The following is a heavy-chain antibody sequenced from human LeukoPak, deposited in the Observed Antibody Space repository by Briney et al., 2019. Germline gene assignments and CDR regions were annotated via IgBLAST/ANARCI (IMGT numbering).Heavy chain of an antibody. CDR1: GYSFTSYW. D-gene: IGHD6-13*01. J-gene: IGHJ6*04. Sequence: GESLKISCKGSGYSFTSYWIGWVRQMPGKGLEWMGIICPGDSDTRHSPSFQGQVTISADKSISTAYLQWSSLKASDTAMYYCARHFSSSWYNYYGMDVWGKGTTVTVSS. CDR3: ARHFSSSWYNYYGMDV. V-gene: IGHV5-51*01. CDR2: ICPGDSDT.